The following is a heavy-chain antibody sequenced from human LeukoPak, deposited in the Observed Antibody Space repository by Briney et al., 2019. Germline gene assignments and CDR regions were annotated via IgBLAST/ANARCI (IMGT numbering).Heavy chain of an antibody. CDR3: AAEDSYYFGMDV. J-gene: IGHJ6*02. CDR1: GFTFNNFW. V-gene: IGHV3-7*01. Sequence: GGSLRLSCAASGFTFNNFWMSWVRQAPGKGLEWVANIKQDGSEKYYVDSVKGRFTISRDNAKNSLYLQMNSLRAEDTAVYYCAAEDSYYFGMDVWGQGTTVTVSS. CDR2: IKQDGSEK.